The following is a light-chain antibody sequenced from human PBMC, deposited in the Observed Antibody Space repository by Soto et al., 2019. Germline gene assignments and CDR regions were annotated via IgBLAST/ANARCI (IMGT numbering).Light chain of an antibody. CDR2: SNN. Sequence: QSVLTQPPSASGTPGQRVTISCSGSSSNIGSNTVNWYQQLPGTAPKLLIYSNNHRPSGVPDRFSGSKSATSASLAISGLQSEDEADYYCAAWDDSRNGYVFGTGTKATVL. J-gene: IGLJ1*01. CDR1: SSNIGSNT. V-gene: IGLV1-44*01. CDR3: AAWDDSRNGYV.